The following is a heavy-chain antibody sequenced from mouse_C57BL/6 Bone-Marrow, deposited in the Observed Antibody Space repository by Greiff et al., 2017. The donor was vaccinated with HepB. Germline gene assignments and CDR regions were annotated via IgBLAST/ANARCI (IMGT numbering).Heavy chain of an antibody. CDR1: GYTFTSYW. CDR2: IYPSDSET. V-gene: IGHV1-61*01. CDR3: ARWAYYSNYFDY. D-gene: IGHD2-5*01. J-gene: IGHJ2*01. Sequence: QVQLKQPGAELVRPGSSVKLSCKASGYTFTSYWMDWVKQRPGQGLEWIGNIYPSDSETHYNQKFKDKATLTVDKSSSTAYMQLSSLTSEDSAVYYCARWAYYSNYFDYWGQGTTLTVSS.